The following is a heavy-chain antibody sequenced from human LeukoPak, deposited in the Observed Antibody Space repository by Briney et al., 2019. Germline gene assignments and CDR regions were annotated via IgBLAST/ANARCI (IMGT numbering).Heavy chain of an antibody. CDR3: ARGRPGPAGAGTYDF. V-gene: IGHV1-8*01. Sequence: AAVKVSCTASGYTFTTSDINWVRQATGQGLEWMGWMNPNSGKTGSAQKFQGRLTMTKNTSTSAAYMEVTGLKFEDTAIYYCARGRPGPAGAGTYDFWGQGTLITVSS. J-gene: IGHJ4*02. CDR2: MNPNSGKT. D-gene: IGHD6-13*01. CDR1: GYTFTTSD.